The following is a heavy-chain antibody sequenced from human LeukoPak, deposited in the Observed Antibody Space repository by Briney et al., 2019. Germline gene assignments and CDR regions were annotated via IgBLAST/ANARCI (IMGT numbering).Heavy chain of an antibody. Sequence: GGSLRLSCAASGFTFSSYAMSWVRQAPGKGLEWVSAISGSGGSTYYADSVKGRFTISRDNSKDTLYLQMNSLRAEDTAVYYCAKSPAPYPDPDYFDYWGQGTLVTVSS. CDR2: ISGSGGST. D-gene: IGHD2-21*01. CDR3: AKSPAPYPDPDYFDY. J-gene: IGHJ4*02. V-gene: IGHV3-23*01. CDR1: GFTFSSYA.